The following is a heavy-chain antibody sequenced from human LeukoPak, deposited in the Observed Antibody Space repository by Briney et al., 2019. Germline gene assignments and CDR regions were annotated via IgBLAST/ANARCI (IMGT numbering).Heavy chain of an antibody. CDR3: ARGPDVVLVSHWSFFDY. Sequence: GSLRLSCAASGFTFSSYAMHWVRQVPGKGLEYVSAISSSGGSTYYANSVKGRFTISRDNSKNTLYLQMGSLRTEDMAIYYCARGPDVVLVSHWSFFDYWGQGTLVTVSS. CDR2: ISSSGGST. J-gene: IGHJ4*02. CDR1: GFTFSSYA. D-gene: IGHD2-8*02. V-gene: IGHV3-64*01.